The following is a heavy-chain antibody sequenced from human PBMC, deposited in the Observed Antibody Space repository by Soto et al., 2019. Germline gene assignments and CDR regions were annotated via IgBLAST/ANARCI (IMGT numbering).Heavy chain of an antibody. Sequence: SETLSLTCTVSAGSISSYYWNWIRQPPGKGLEWIGEINHTGGTHYNPSLKSRVTMSVDTSKNQFSLRLSSVTAADTAIYYCATRITVFGLLIPPFDPWGQGTQVTVSS. V-gene: IGHV4-34*01. CDR2: INHTGGT. CDR1: AGSISSYY. CDR3: ATRITVFGLLIPPFDP. J-gene: IGHJ5*02. D-gene: IGHD3-3*01.